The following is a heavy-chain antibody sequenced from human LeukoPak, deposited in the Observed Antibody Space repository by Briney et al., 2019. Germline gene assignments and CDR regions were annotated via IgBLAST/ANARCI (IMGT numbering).Heavy chain of an antibody. CDR2: ISGSGGST. V-gene: IGHV3-23*01. Sequence: GGSLRLSCAASGFTVSSNYMSWVRQAPGKGLEWVSAISGSGGSTYYADSVKGRFTISRDNSKNTLYLQMNSLRAEDTAVYYCARTGRGSGGYYYYYMDVWGKGTTVTVSS. D-gene: IGHD1-26*01. CDR1: GFTVSSNY. CDR3: ARTGRGSGGYYYYYMDV. J-gene: IGHJ6*03.